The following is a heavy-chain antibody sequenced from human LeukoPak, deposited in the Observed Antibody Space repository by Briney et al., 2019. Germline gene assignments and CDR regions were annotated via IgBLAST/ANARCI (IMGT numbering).Heavy chain of an antibody. CDR1: GFTFKLYW. D-gene: IGHD2-15*01. Sequence: PRGSLRLSCAVSGFTFKLYWMHWVRQAPGKGPVWVSRISDDGSDTTYADSVKGRFTISRDDTKNMLFLQMNSLRAEDTAVYYCVRGGPSTWSWGQGTLVTVSS. CDR2: ISDDGSDT. V-gene: IGHV3-74*01. CDR3: VRGGPSTWS. J-gene: IGHJ5*02.